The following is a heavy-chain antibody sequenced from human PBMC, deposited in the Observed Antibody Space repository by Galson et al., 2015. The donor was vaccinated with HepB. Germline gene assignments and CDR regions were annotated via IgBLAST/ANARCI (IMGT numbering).Heavy chain of an antibody. V-gene: IGHV1-2*02. J-gene: IGHJ4*02. CDR2: IHPNSGGT. CDR1: GYTFTGHY. D-gene: IGHD3-3*01. Sequence: SVKVSCKASGYTFTGHYIQWVRQAPGQGLEWMGWIHPNSGGTNYAQKFQGRVTMTRDTSMSTTYMEVTRPRYDDTAVYYCARDSVAYYDFWGGLDYWGQGTLVTVSS. CDR3: ARDSVAYYDFWGGLDY.